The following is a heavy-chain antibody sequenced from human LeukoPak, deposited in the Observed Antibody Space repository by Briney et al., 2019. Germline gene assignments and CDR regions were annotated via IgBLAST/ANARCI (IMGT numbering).Heavy chain of an antibody. CDR3: AKANIVVVVAATHCFDY. D-gene: IGHD2-15*01. Sequence: PGGSLRLSCAASGFTFSSYAMSWVRQAPGKGLEWVSAISGSGGSTYYADSVKGRFTISRGNSKNTLYLQMNSLRAEDTAVYYCAKANIVVVVAATHCFDYWGQGTLVTVSS. V-gene: IGHV3-23*01. J-gene: IGHJ4*02. CDR2: ISGSGGST. CDR1: GFTFSSYA.